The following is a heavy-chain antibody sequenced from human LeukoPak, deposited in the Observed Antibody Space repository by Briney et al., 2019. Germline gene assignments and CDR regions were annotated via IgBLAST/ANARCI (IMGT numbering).Heavy chain of an antibody. CDR2: ISAYNGNT. J-gene: IGHJ4*02. CDR3: ARGLGDYYDTSGYYYAVPAH. CDR1: GYTFTSYG. D-gene: IGHD3-22*01. V-gene: IGHV1-18*01. Sequence: ASVKVSCKASGYTFTSYGISWVRQAPGQGLEWMGWISAYNGNTNYAQKLQGRVTMTTDTSTSTAYMELRSLRSEDTAVYYCARGLGDYYDTSGYYYAVPAHWGQGTLVTVSS.